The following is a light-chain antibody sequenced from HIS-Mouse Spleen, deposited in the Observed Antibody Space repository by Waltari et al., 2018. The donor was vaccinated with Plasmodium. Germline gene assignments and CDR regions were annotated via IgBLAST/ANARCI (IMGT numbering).Light chain of an antibody. CDR3: QQYNNWSFT. J-gene: IGKJ3*01. CDR1: QSVSSN. V-gene: IGKV3-15*01. Sequence: EIVMTQSPPTLSVSHGERAPPPCRASQSVSSNFAWYQQKPGQAPRLLIYGASTRATGIPARFSGSGSGTEFTLTISSLQSEDFAVYYCQQYNNWSFTFGPGTKVDIK. CDR2: GAS.